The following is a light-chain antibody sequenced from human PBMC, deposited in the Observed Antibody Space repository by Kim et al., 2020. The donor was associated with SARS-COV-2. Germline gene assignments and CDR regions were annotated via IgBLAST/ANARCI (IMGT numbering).Light chain of an antibody. CDR3: SSRDTSNSHVV. Sequence: LGTTVKLTCKGDSLKTSYATWYQQKPGQAPVLVLYGKDNRPSGIPDRFSGSSYSNSGSLTITGAQAEDEADYYCSSRDTSNSHVVFGGGTQLTVL. CDR2: GKD. CDR1: SLKTSY. J-gene: IGLJ2*01. V-gene: IGLV3-19*01.